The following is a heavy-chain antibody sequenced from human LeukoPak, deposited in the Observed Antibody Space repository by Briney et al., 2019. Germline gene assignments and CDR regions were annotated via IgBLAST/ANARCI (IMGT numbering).Heavy chain of an antibody. J-gene: IGHJ4*02. CDR2: INYSGST. Sequence: SETLSLTCTVSGGSISSSSYYWGWIRQPPGKGLEWIRSINYSGSTYYNPSLKSRVTISVDTSKNQFSLKLSSVTAADTAVYYCARLNYGIGDYWGQGTLVTGSS. V-gene: IGHV4-39*01. CDR3: ARLNYGIGDY. D-gene: IGHD3-10*01. CDR1: GGSISSSSYY.